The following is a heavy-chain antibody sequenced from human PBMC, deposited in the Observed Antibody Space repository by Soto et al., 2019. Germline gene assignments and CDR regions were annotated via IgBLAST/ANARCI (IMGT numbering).Heavy chain of an antibody. J-gene: IGHJ5*02. CDR1: GYTFTGNY. CDR2: INPNSGGT. V-gene: IGHV1-2*02. Sequence: QVQLVQSGAEVKKPGASVKVSCKASGYTFTGNYMHWVRQAPGQGLEWMGWINPNSGGTNYAQKFQGRVTMTRDTSISTAYMELSRLRSDDTAVYYCARDKRDSSSSSWFDPWGQGTLVTVSS. CDR3: ARDKRDSSSSSWFDP. D-gene: IGHD6-6*01.